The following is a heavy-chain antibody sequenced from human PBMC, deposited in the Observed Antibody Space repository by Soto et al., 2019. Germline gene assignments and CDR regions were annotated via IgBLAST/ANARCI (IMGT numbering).Heavy chain of an antibody. CDR2: INHSGST. V-gene: IGHV4-34*01. J-gene: IGHJ4*02. D-gene: IGHD6-13*01. CDR1: GGSFSGYY. Sequence: SETLSLTCAVYGGSFSGYYWSWIRQPPGKGLEWIGEINHSGSTNYNPSLKSRVTISVDTSKNQFSLKLSSVTAADTAVYYCARDRKGIAAAGRSDYWGQGTLVTVSS. CDR3: ARDRKGIAAAGRSDY.